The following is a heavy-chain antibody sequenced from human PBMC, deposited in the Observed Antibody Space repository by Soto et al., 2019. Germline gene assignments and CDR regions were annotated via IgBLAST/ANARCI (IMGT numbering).Heavy chain of an antibody. V-gene: IGHV1-8*01. CDR2: VNPNNGDT. Sequence: QVQLVQYGAELKKPGASVKVSCTASRYTFSNCDMNWVRQATGQGPEWIGWVNPNNGDTGYAQKFQGRVTLTTDISTTTAYMELTSLRSEDTAIYYCAKVSRKGSAIDFDYWGQGTLITVS. J-gene: IGHJ4*02. CDR1: RYTFSNCD. D-gene: IGHD3-10*01. CDR3: AKVSRKGSAIDFDY.